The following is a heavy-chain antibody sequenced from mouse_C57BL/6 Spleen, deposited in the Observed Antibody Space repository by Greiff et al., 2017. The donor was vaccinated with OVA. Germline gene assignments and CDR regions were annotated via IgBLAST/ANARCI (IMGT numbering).Heavy chain of an antibody. CDR1: GYTFTSYW. J-gene: IGHJ1*03. Sequence: QVQLQQPGAELVRPGSSVKLSCKASGYTFTSYWMHWVKQRPIQGLEWIGNIDPSDSATHYNQKFKDTATLTVDKSSSTAYMQLSSLTSEDSAVYYSARTGTSYGYFDVWGTGTTVTVSS. V-gene: IGHV1-52*01. CDR2: IDPSDSAT. CDR3: ARTGTSYGYFDV. D-gene: IGHD3-1*01.